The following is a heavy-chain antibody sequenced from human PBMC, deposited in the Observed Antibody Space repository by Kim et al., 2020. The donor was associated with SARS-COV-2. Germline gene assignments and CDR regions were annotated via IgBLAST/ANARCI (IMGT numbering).Heavy chain of an antibody. Sequence: GGSLRLSCAASGFTFSTYAMNWVRQAPGKGLEWVSGIVGSGAAYYADSVKGRFIISRDNSRNFLTLLMDNLRPEDTAVYYCAKDVTPDGRWDIDHWGQGTVVTVSS. CDR2: IVGSGAA. CDR1: GFTFSTYA. CDR3: AKDVTPDGRWDIDH. V-gene: IGHV3-23*01. D-gene: IGHD1-26*01. J-gene: IGHJ4*02.